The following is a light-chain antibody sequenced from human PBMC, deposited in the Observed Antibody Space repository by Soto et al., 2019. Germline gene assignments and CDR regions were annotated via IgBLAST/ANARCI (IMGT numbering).Light chain of an antibody. Sequence: EIVLTQSPGTLSLSPGERATLSCRASQSVSSSYLAWYQQKPGQAPRLLIYGASSRATGIPDRFSGSGSGTDFTLTISRLEPEEFAVYYCQQYRTFGQGTKVEI. CDR1: QSVSSSY. CDR3: QQYRT. CDR2: GAS. J-gene: IGKJ1*01. V-gene: IGKV3-20*01.